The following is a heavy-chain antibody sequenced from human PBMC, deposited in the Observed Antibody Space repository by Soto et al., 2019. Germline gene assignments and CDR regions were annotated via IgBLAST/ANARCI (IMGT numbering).Heavy chain of an antibody. CDR2: VYQSGTT. J-gene: IGHJ4*02. CDR1: GASIITSSDF. Sequence: SETLSLTCSVSGASIITSSDFWGWIRQAPGKGLEWIGNVYQSGTTRLNPSLKSRVSIFVDRSKNQFSLELNSATAADRAVYYCARQPESTSYFDYWGQGILVTVSS. V-gene: IGHV4-39*01. D-gene: IGHD2-2*01. CDR3: ARQPESTSYFDY.